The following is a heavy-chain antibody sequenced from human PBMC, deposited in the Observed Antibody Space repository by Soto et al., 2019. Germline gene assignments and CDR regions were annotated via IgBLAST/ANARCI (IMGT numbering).Heavy chain of an antibody. J-gene: IGHJ4*02. CDR1: GDSIRSYY. V-gene: IGHV4-59*01. CDR3: AGEGALATFGVV. D-gene: IGHD3-3*01. Sequence: QVQLQESGPELVKSSETLSLTCTVSGDSIRSYYWTWIRQPPGRGLEWIGHVYYGGSTNYNPSLQSRVTMSLYTSKNQFSLRLTSMTAVDTAVYYCAGEGALATFGVVWGQGTRVTVSS. CDR2: VYYGGST.